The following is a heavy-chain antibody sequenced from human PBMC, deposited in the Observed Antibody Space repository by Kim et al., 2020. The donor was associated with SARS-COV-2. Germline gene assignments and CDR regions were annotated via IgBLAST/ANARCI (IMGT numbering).Heavy chain of an antibody. CDR3: ARDRRRLAAYYKDNW. CDR1: GTSINNVGYY. V-gene: IGHV4-31*01. CDR2: IDYSGTT. Sequence: SETLSLTCSVSGTSINNVGYYWSWIRQQPGKGLEWTGYIDYSGTTHYSPSLKSPVAISRDTSKNQYSLEVTSVTAADTAVYYCARDRRRLAAYYKDNW. J-gene: IGHJ5*01. D-gene: IGHD3-9*01.